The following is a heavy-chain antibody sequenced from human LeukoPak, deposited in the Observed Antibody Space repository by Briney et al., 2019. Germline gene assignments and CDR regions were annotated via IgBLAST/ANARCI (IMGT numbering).Heavy chain of an antibody. CDR2: IIPIFGTA. J-gene: IGHJ6*03. CDR3: ARTNFRHYYGSGSYYNGGYYYYYYMGV. CDR1: GGTFSSYA. D-gene: IGHD3-10*01. Sequence: SVKVSCKASGGTFSSYAISWVRQAPGQGLEWMGGIIPIFGTANYAQKFQGRVTITADESTSTAYMELSSLRSEDTAVYYCARTNFRHYYGSGSYYNGGYYYYYYMGVWGKGTTVTISS. V-gene: IGHV1-69*13.